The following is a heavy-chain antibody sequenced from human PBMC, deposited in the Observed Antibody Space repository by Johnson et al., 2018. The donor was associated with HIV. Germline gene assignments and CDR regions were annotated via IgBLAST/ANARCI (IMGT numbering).Heavy chain of an antibody. V-gene: IGHV3-30-3*01. J-gene: IGHJ3*02. D-gene: IGHD1-26*01. CDR2: ISYDGSNK. CDR3: ARVSLGRHAFDI. CDR1: GFTFSSYA. Sequence: QVQLMESGGGVVQPGRSLRLSCAASGFTFSSYAMHWVRQAPGKGLEWVAVISYDGSNKYYADSVKGRFTISRDNAKNSLYLQMNSLRAEDTAVYYCARVSLGRHAFDIWGQGTMVTVSS.